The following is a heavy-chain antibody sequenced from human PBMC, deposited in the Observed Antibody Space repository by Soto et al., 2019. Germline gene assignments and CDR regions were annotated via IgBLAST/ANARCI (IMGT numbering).Heavy chain of an antibody. D-gene: IGHD3-22*01. CDR1: VGSFSCYY. V-gene: IGHV4-34*01. CDR3: ASLPDLGAISDSSGDY. Sequence: SETLSLTCAVYVGSFSCYYWIWIRQPPGKGLEWIGEINHSGSTNYNPSLKSRVTISVDTSKNQFSLKLSSVTAADTAVYYCASLPDLGAISDSSGDYWGQGTLVPVSS. CDR2: INHSGST. J-gene: IGHJ4*02.